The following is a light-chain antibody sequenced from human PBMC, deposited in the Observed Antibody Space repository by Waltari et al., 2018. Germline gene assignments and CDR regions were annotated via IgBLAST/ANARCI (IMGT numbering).Light chain of an antibody. CDR1: QSISSY. CDR2: AAS. CDR3: QQSYSTHLT. V-gene: IGKV1-39*01. J-gene: IGKJ5*01. Sequence: DIQMTPSPSSLSASVGDRVTITCRASQSISSYLNWYQQKPGKAPKLLIYAASSLQSGVPSRFSGSGSGTDFTLTISSLQPEDFATYYCQQSYSTHLTFGQGTRLEIK.